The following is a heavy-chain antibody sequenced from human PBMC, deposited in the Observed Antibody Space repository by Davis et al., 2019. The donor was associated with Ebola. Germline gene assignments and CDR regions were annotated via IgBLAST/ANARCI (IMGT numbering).Heavy chain of an antibody. Sequence: GESLKISCAASGFTFSDYYMSWIRQASGKGLEWVGRIRSKANSYATAYAASVKGRFTISRDDSKNTAYLQMNSLKTEDTAVYYCDIADYWGQGTLVTVSS. CDR3: DIADY. CDR1: GFTFSDYY. D-gene: IGHD6-13*01. V-gene: IGHV3-73*01. J-gene: IGHJ4*02. CDR2: IRSKANSYAT.